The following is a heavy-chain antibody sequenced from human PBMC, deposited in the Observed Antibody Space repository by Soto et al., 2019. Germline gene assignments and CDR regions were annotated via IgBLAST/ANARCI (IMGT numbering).Heavy chain of an antibody. V-gene: IGHV3-74*01. J-gene: IGHJ6*02. Sequence: GGSLRLSCAASGFTFSSYWMHWVRQAPGKGLVWVSRINSDGSSTSYADSVKGRFTISRDNAKNTLYLQMNSLRAEDTAVYYCARGYSSGWYDWYYYYGMDVWGQGTPVTVSS. CDR2: INSDGSST. CDR1: GFTFSSYW. D-gene: IGHD6-19*01. CDR3: ARGYSSGWYDWYYYYGMDV.